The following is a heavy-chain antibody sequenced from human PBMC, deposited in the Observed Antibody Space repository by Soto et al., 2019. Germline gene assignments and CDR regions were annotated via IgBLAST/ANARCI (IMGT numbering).Heavy chain of an antibody. D-gene: IGHD2-8*02. V-gene: IGHV3-48*03. CDR2: ITSTGSTR. CDR1: GFTLSSYE. Sequence: GGSLRLSCAASGFTLSSYEMNWVRQAPGKGLEWVSDITSTGSTRYYADSVKGRFTISRDNAKNSLYLQMNSLRAEDTAVYYCARGYCTSSACNWNFDYWGQGTLVTVSS. J-gene: IGHJ4*02. CDR3: ARGYCTSSACNWNFDY.